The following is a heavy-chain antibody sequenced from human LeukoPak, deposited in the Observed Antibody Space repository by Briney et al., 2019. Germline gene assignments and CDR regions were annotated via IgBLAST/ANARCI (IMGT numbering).Heavy chain of an antibody. CDR1: AFRLGRYE. Sequence: GGSLRLSCPASAFRLGRYEMTWVRQAPGEGLEWVSYISSSGSTIYYADSVKGRFTISRDNAKNSLYLQMDNLRDEDTAVYYCARSFGGTYWFFDYWGQGTPVTVSS. V-gene: IGHV3-48*03. D-gene: IGHD3-16*01. J-gene: IGHJ4*02. CDR2: ISSSGSTI. CDR3: ARSFGGTYWFFDY.